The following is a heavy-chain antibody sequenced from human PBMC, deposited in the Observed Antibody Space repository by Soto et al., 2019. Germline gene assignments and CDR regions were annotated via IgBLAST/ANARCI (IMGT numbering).Heavy chain of an antibody. D-gene: IGHD3-10*01. Sequence: QVQLQESGPGLVKPSETLSLSCTVSGGSISSYYWSWFRQSPGKRMEWIGYVHHSWGSSYNPSLQRRGAISLDTSKSQFSLKVTSGTATDTAVYYCARQGFGPLHGLVDVWGQGTTVTVSS. CDR1: GGSISSYY. CDR3: ARQGFGPLHGLVDV. J-gene: IGHJ6*02. CDR2: VHHSWGS. V-gene: IGHV4-59*08.